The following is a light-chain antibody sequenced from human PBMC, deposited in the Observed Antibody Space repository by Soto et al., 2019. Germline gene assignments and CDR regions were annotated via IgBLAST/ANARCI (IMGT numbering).Light chain of an antibody. CDR3: SSYISSTTLPYV. Sequence: QSVLTQPASVSGSPGQSINISCTGTSSDDGGYNYVSWYQQHPGKAPKLMIYDVSNRPSGVSNRFSGSKSGNTASLTISGLQAEDEADYYCSSYISSTTLPYVFGTGTKLTVL. J-gene: IGLJ1*01. CDR2: DVS. V-gene: IGLV2-14*01. CDR1: SSDDGGYNY.